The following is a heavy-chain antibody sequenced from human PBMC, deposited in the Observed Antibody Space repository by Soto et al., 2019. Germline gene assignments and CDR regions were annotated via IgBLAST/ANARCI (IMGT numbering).Heavy chain of an antibody. CDR1: GGSISSGGYS. Sequence: SETLSLTCAVSGGSISSGGYSWSWIRQPSGKGLEWIGYIYHSGRTYYNQSLKSRVTISVDRSKNKFSLKLISVTAADTVFYYCARALYYGDYRTDYFDYWGLGTLVTVSS. D-gene: IGHD4-17*01. CDR3: ARALYYGDYRTDYFDY. V-gene: IGHV4-30-2*01. CDR2: IYHSGRT. J-gene: IGHJ4*02.